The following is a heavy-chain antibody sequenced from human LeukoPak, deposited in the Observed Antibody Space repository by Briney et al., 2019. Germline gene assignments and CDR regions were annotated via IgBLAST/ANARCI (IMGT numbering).Heavy chain of an antibody. Sequence: GGSLRLSCAASGFTFSSYAMSWVRQAPGKGLDYVSAISSGGGTTYYADSVKGRFTISRDNTKNSLYLQMNSLRAEDTAVYYCATTSEDYWGQGTLVTVSS. V-gene: IGHV3-64*04. CDR2: ISSGGGTT. CDR3: ATTSEDY. CDR1: GFTFSSYA. J-gene: IGHJ4*02.